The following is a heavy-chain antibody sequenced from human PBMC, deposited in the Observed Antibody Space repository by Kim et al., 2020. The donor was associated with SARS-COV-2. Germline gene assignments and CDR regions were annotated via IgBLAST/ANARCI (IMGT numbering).Heavy chain of an antibody. Sequence: YAQKVQGRVTMTRDTSINTAYMDLSSLRADDTAVYFCARVRIAVGGTPPDYWGQGTLVTVSS. CDR3: ARVRIAVGGTPPDY. D-gene: IGHD6-13*01. J-gene: IGHJ4*02. V-gene: IGHV1-2*02.